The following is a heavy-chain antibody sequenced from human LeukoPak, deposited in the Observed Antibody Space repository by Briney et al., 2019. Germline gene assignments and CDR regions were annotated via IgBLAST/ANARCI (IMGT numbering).Heavy chain of an antibody. Sequence: SETLSLTCTVSGGSISSYYWSWIRQPPGKGLEWIGYIYYSGSTNYNPSLKSRVTISIDTSKNQFSPNLNSVTAADTAVYYCARAPYYYYGMDVWGQGTTVTVSS. CDR2: IYYSGST. J-gene: IGHJ6*02. CDR3: ARAPYYYYGMDV. V-gene: IGHV4-59*01. CDR1: GGSISSYY.